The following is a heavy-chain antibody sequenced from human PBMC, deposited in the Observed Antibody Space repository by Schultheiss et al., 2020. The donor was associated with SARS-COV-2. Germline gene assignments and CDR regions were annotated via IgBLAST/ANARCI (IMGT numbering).Heavy chain of an antibody. CDR3: AKDLKTYYDFWRTTRGRVGSYGMDV. CDR2: ISYDGSNK. D-gene: IGHD3-3*01. J-gene: IGHJ6*02. Sequence: GGSLRLSCAASGFTVSSNYMSWVRQAPGKGLEWVAVISYDGSNKYYADSVKGRFTISRDNSKNTLYLQMNSLRAEDTAVYYCAKDLKTYYDFWRTTRGRVGSYGMDVWGQGTTVTVSS. V-gene: IGHV3-30*18. CDR1: GFTVSSNY.